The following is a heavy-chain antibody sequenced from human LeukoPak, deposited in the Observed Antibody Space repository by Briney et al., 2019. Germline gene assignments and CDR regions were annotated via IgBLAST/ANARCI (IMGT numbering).Heavy chain of an antibody. CDR1: GFPFSSYW. Sequence: GSLKLSCVASGFPFSSYWMTWVRQAPGKGPGWVANIKQDGSKKSYVDSVKGRFTISRDNAKNSLYLQMNSLRAEDTAIYYCTRVGYIDEGIDYWGQGTLVTVSS. CDR3: TRVGYIDEGIDY. J-gene: IGHJ4*02. V-gene: IGHV3-7*04. D-gene: IGHD5-24*01. CDR2: IKQDGSKK.